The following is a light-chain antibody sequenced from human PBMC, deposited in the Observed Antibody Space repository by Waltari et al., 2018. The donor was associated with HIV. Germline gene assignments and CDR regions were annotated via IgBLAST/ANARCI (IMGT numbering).Light chain of an antibody. CDR3: QHYTSYP. CDR1: QNIRTW. J-gene: IGKJ2*01. CDR2: KAS. V-gene: IGKV1-5*03. Sequence: GDRVTITCRASQNIRTWLAWYQQKPGKAPKLLIYKASSLESGVPSRFSGSGSGTEFTLTITSLQPDDFATYYCQHYTSYPFGQGTKVETK.